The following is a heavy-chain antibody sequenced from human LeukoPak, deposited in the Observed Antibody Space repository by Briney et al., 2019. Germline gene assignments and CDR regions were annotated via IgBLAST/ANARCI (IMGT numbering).Heavy chain of an antibody. Sequence: GGSLRLSCAASGFTFGTYSMNWVRQAPGKGLEWISYISSTGSTIYKADSVKGRFTISRDNAKNSLYLQMNSLRAEDTAVYYCARDRSSSWYPPVYYGMDVWGQGTTVTVSS. CDR1: GFTFGTYS. V-gene: IGHV3-48*04. D-gene: IGHD6-13*01. CDR3: ARDRSSSWYPPVYYGMDV. J-gene: IGHJ6*02. CDR2: ISSTGSTI.